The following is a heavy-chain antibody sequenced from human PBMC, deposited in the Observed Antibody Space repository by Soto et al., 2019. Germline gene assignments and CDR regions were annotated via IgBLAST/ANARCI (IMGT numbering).Heavy chain of an antibody. Sequence: QVQLVQSGAEVKKPGSSVKVSCKASGGTFSSYAITWVRQAPGQGLEWMGGIIPIFGTANYAQTFQGRVPITADEPLTTAYMELSSLRSEDTAVYYCARDFPSSSSDPWGQGTLVTVSS. CDR1: GGTFSSYA. J-gene: IGHJ5*02. V-gene: IGHV1-69*01. CDR3: ARDFPSSSSDP. CDR2: IIPIFGTA.